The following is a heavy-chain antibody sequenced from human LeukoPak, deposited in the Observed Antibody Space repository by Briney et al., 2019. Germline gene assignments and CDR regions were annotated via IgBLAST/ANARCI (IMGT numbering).Heavy chain of an antibody. V-gene: IGHV3-30*18. CDR3: ANGREVLPDNWLDP. D-gene: IGHD1-26*01. CDR1: GISFSTSG. CDR2: ISYDGSNK. Sequence: GGSLRLSCAASGISFSTSGMHWVRQAPGKGLEWVGIISYDGSNKYYADSVKGRLTISRDNSKNTLYLQMNSLRAEDTAVYYCANGREVLPDNWLDPWGQGTLVIVSS. J-gene: IGHJ5*02.